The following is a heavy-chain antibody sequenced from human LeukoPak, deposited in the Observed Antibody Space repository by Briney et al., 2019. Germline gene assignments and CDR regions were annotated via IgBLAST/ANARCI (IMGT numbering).Heavy chain of an antibody. CDR1: GGSISSYY. V-gene: IGHV4-59*01. Sequence: PSETLSLTCTVSGGSISSYYWSWIRQPPGKGLEWIGYNYYSGSTNYNPSLKSRVTISVDTSKNQFSLKLSSVTAADTAVYYCARVSAAAGYYYYYYGMDVWGKGTTVTVSS. CDR2: NYYSGST. CDR3: ARVSAAAGYYYYYYGMDV. J-gene: IGHJ6*04. D-gene: IGHD6-13*01.